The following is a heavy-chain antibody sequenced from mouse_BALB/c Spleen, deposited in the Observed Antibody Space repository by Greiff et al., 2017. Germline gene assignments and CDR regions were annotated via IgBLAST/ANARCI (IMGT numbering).Heavy chain of an antibody. CDR1: GFSLTSYG. CDR3: ASSYDGYPYYFDY. J-gene: IGHJ2*01. V-gene: IGHV2-9*02. CDR2: IWAGGST. Sequence: QVHVKQSGPGLVAPSQSLSITCTVSGFSLTSYGVHWVRQPPGKGLEWLGVIWAGGSTNYNSALMSRLSISKDNSKSQVFLKMNSLQTDDTAMYYCASSYDGYPYYFDYWGQGTTLTVSS. D-gene: IGHD2-3*01.